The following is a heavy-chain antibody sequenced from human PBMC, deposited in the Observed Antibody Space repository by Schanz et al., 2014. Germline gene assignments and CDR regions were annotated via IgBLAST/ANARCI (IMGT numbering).Heavy chain of an antibody. V-gene: IGHV3-23*04. D-gene: IGHD3-10*01. Sequence: EVQLVESGGGLVQPGGSLRLSCAASGFTFNSYVLTWVRQAPGKGLEWVSAISGSGRSTSYADSVKGRFTISRDSLHMNDVIGGDTAVYYCARGGSNREFYTVMDVWGRGTTVTVS. CDR3: ARGGSNREFYTVMDV. CDR1: GFTFNSYV. J-gene: IGHJ6*02. CDR2: ISGSGRST.